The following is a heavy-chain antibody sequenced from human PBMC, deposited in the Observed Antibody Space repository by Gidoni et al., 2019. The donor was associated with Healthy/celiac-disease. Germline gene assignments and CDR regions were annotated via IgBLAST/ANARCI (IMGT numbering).Heavy chain of an antibody. J-gene: IGHJ4*02. CDR1: GLTFSSYG. V-gene: IGHV3-30*18. D-gene: IGHD3-3*01. CDR3: AKDLRIYDFWPDY. Sequence: QVQLVESGGGVVQPGRSLRLSCAASGLTFSSYGMHWVRQAPGKGLEWVAFVAYDGSNKYYADSVKGRFTISRDNSKNTLYLQMNSLRAEDTAVYYCAKDLRIYDFWPDYWGQGTLVTVSS. CDR2: VAYDGSNK.